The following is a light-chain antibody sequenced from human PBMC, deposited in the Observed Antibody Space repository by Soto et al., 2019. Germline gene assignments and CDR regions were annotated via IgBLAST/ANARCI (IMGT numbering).Light chain of an antibody. J-gene: IGLJ1*01. CDR3: SSFTDGNNLV. Sequence: QSVLTQSPSASGSPGQSVTISCTGTGSDIGGYNSVPWYQHHPGKAPKVMIYDVTERPSGVPDRFSGSKSGNTASLTVSALQAEDEADYYCSSFTDGNNLVFGTGTKVTVL. V-gene: IGLV2-8*01. CDR2: DVT. CDR1: GSDIGGYNS.